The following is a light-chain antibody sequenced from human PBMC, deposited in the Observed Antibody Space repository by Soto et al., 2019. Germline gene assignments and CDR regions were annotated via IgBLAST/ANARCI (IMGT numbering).Light chain of an antibody. V-gene: IGKV3-15*01. CDR2: GAS. J-gene: IGKJ4*01. CDR1: QSVRSN. CDR3: QQYNNWPQVT. Sequence: EIVMTQSPATLSVSLGERATLSCRASQSVRSNLAWYQQKPGQAPRLLISGASTRATGIPARFSGSGSGTEFTLTISSLQSQDFAVYYCQQYNNWPQVTFGGGTKVEIK.